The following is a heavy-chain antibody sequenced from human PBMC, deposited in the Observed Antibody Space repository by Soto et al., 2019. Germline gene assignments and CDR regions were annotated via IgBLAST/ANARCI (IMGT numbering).Heavy chain of an antibody. V-gene: IGHV3-30-3*01. J-gene: IGHJ6*01. CDR2: ISYDGSNK. Sequence: QVQLVESGGGVVQPGRSLRLSCADSGFTFSSYAMHWVRQAPGKGLEWVAVISYDGSNKYYADSVKGRFTISRDNSKNALYLHMNSLRGEDTAVYYCARDVTYDSSGYYGGGYYYYYGMDVWGQGTTVTVSS. D-gene: IGHD3-22*01. CDR3: ARDVTYDSSGYYGGGYYYYYGMDV. CDR1: GFTFSSYA.